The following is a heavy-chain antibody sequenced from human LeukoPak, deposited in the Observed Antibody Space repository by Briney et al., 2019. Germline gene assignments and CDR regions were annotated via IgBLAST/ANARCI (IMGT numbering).Heavy chain of an antibody. D-gene: IGHD3-22*01. CDR2: IYFSGST. Sequence: SETLSLTCTVSGGSISGYYWSWLRQPPGKGLEWIGYIYFSGSTNYNPSLKSRVTISVDTSKNQFSLKLSSVTAADTAVYYCARGTMMVGPWGQGTLVTVSS. CDR1: GGSISGYY. V-gene: IGHV4-59*01. CDR3: ARGTMMVGP. J-gene: IGHJ5*02.